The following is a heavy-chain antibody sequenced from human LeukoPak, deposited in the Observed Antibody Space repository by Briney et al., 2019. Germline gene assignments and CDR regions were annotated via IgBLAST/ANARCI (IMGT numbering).Heavy chain of an antibody. D-gene: IGHD5-24*01. V-gene: IGHV1-2*02. J-gene: IGHJ3*02. CDR1: GYTFTGYY. CDR2: IKPNSGGT. Sequence: ASVKVSCKASGYTFTGYYMHWVRQTPGQGLEWMGWIKPNSGGTNYAQKFQGRVTMTRDTSISTAYMELSRLRSDDTAVYYCARDLAFGEMVTNRGAFDIWGQGTMVTVSS. CDR3: ARDLAFGEMVTNRGAFDI.